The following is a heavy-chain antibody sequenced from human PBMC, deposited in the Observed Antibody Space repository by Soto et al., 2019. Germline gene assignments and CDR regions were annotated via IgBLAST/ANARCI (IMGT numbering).Heavy chain of an antibody. CDR2: IYYSGST. J-gene: IGHJ4*02. V-gene: IGHV4-31*03. CDR1: GGSISSGGYY. D-gene: IGHD6-13*01. Sequence: PSETLSLTCTVSGGSISSGGYYWSWIRQHPGKGLEWIGYIYYSGSTYYNPSLKSRVTISVDTSKNRFSLKLSSVTAADTAVYYCVREGYSSSWFDYWGQGTLVTVSS. CDR3: VREGYSSSWFDY.